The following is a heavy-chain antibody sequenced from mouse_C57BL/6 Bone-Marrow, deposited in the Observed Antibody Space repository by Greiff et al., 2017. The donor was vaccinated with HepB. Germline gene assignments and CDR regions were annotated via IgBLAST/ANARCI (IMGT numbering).Heavy chain of an antibody. J-gene: IGHJ2*01. CDR3: ARKDGTAQARSYYFDY. CDR2: IDPSDSYT. CDR1: GYTFTSYW. Sequence: QVQLQQPGAELVRPGTSVKLSCKASGYTFTSYWMHWVKQSPGQGLEWIGVIDPSDSYTNYNQKFKGKSTLTVDPSSSTAYMQLSSLTSEDSAVYYCARKDGTAQARSYYFDYWGQGTTLTVSS. V-gene: IGHV1-59*01. D-gene: IGHD3-2*02.